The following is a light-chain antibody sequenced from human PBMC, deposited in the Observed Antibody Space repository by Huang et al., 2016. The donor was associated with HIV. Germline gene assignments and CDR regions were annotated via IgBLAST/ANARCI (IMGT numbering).Light chain of an antibody. V-gene: IGKV3-11*01. CDR3: QQRSSSLT. J-gene: IGKJ4*01. Sequence: IVLTQSPATLSLSPGERATLSCRASQSLNKFLAWYQQKPGQAPRLLIYNATDRATGGPARFSGGGSGTYFTLTITDLKAEDFAIYYCQQRSSSLTFGGGTKVEIK. CDR2: NAT. CDR1: QSLNKF.